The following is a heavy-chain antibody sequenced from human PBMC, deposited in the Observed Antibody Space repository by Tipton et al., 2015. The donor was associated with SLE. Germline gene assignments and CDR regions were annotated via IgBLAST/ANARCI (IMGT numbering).Heavy chain of an antibody. Sequence: TLSLTCTVSNGSISSYYWSWIRQPPGKGLEWLGYISYGNTKYNPSLRSRLTISVDTSKNQFSLRLSPVTAADTAVYFCARSTTTMNLPRFDFWGLGTLVTVSS. J-gene: IGHJ4*02. CDR1: NGSISSYY. CDR3: ARSTTTMNLPRFDF. D-gene: IGHD4-17*01. V-gene: IGHV4-59*01. CDR2: ISYGNT.